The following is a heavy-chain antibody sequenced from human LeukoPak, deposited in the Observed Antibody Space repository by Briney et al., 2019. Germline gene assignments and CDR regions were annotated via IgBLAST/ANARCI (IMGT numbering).Heavy chain of an antibody. CDR3: ARHLYDDSGYPGIDY. CDR2: ITSGSSYI. CDR1: GFTFSNYN. D-gene: IGHD3-22*01. Sequence: KSGGSLRRSCAASGFTFSNYNMNWVRQAPGKGLEWVSYITSGSSYIYYVDSVKGRFTVSRDNAKNSLYLQMNSLRVDDTAVYYCARHLYDDSGYPGIDYWGQGTLVTVSS. J-gene: IGHJ4*02. V-gene: IGHV3-21*01.